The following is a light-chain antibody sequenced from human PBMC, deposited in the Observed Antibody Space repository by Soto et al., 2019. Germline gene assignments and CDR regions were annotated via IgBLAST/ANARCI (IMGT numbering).Light chain of an antibody. CDR2: EVS. Sequence: QPVLTQPASVSGSPGQSITISCTGTSSDVGGYKYVSWYQQHPDKAPKLIIFEVSNRPSGISSRFSGSKSGNTASLTISGLQAEDEADYYCASYTSSSTSVIFGRGTQLTVL. V-gene: IGLV2-14*01. J-gene: IGLJ7*01. CDR1: SSDVGGYKY. CDR3: ASYTSSSTSVI.